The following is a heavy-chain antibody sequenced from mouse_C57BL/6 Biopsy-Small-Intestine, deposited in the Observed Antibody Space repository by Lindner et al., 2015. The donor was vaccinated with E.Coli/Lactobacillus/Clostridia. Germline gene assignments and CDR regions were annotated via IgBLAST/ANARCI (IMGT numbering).Heavy chain of an antibody. Sequence: VQLQESGAELAKPGASVKLSCKASGYTFTTYWMHWVKQRPGQGLEWIGYINPSSGYTKYNQKFKDKATLTADTSSSTAYMQLSSLTYEDSAVYYCASYDYPFDYWGQGTTLTVSS. CDR1: GYTFTTYW. CDR2: INPSSGYT. J-gene: IGHJ2*01. CDR3: ASYDYPFDY. V-gene: IGHV1-7*01. D-gene: IGHD2-4*01.